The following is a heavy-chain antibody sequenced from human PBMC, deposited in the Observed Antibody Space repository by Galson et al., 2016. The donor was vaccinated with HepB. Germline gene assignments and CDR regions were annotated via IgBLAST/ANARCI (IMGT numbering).Heavy chain of an antibody. CDR3: ASAVRDGHPSFG. Sequence: SLRLSCAASGFTFSRHSMNWVRQAPGKGLEWVSSISSNGHNTYYADSVKGRFSVSRDHSRDTLYLLINSLRAEDTAVYYCASAVRDGHPSFGWGQGTLVTVSS. CDR1: GFTFSRHS. CDR2: ISSNGHNT. J-gene: IGHJ4*02. V-gene: IGHV3-21*04. D-gene: IGHD5-24*01.